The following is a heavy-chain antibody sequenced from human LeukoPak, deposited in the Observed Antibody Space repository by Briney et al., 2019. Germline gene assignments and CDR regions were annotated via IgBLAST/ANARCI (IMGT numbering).Heavy chain of an antibody. CDR2: IYHSGST. J-gene: IGHJ5*02. Sequence: SETLSLTCTVSGYSISSGYYWGWIRQPPGKGLEWIGSIYHSGSTYYNPSLKSRVTISVDTSKNQFSLKLSSVTAADTAVYYCARPQGGIPNWFDPWGQGTLVTVSS. CDR1: GYSISSGYY. V-gene: IGHV4-38-2*02. CDR3: ARPQGGIPNWFDP. D-gene: IGHD2-15*01.